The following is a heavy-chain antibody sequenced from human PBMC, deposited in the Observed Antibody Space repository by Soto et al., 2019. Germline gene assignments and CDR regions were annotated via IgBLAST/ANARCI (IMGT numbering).Heavy chain of an antibody. CDR3: ARGLGTYCTSFSCSNYYFGMGV. J-gene: IGHJ6*02. Sequence: SVKVSCKASGFPFGSSAVQWVRQARGQRLEWIGWIVVGTDDTAYAQNLQGRVTITRDTSTSTTYMELTSLRSEDTAVYYCARGLGTYCTSFSCSNYYFGMGVWGQGTTVTVSS. V-gene: IGHV1-58*01. CDR2: IVVGTDDT. D-gene: IGHD2-2*01. CDR1: GFPFGSSA.